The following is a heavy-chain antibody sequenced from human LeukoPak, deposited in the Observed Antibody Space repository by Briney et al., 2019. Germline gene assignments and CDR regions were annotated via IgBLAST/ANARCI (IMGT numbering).Heavy chain of an antibody. CDR2: IYYSGST. CDR1: GGSISSYY. CDR3: ASTRYCSSTSCPPADWFDP. D-gene: IGHD2-2*01. J-gene: IGHJ5*02. V-gene: IGHV4-59*01. Sequence: SETLSLTYTVSGGSISSYYWSWIRQPPGKGLEWIGYIYYSGSTNYNPSLKSRVTISVDTSKNQFSLKLSSVTAADTAVYYCASTRYCSSTSCPPADWFDPWGQGTLVTVSS.